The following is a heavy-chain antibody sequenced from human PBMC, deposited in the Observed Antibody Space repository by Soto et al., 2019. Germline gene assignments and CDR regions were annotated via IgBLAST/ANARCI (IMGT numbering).Heavy chain of an antibody. D-gene: IGHD4-17*01. J-gene: IGHJ4*02. CDR2: ISAYNGNT. CDR1: GYTFTSYG. CDR3: ARVPGYYGDYHFDY. V-gene: IGHV1-18*01. Sequence: GASVKVSCKASGYTFTSYGISWVRQAPGQGLEWMGWISAYNGNTNYAQKLQGRVTMTTDTSTSTAYMELRSLRSDDTAVYYCARVPGYYGDYHFDYWGQGTLVTVSS.